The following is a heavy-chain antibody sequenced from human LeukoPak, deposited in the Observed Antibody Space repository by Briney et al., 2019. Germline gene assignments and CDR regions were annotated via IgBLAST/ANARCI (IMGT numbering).Heavy chain of an antibody. CDR1: GFTFDDYA. CDR2: ISWNSGSI. J-gene: IGHJ4*02. Sequence: PGRSLRLSCAASGFTFDDYAMHWVRQAPGKGLEWVSGISWNSGSIGYADSVKGRFTISRDNAKNSLYLQMNSLRAEDTALYYCAKDYGGRYRTGVDYWGQGTLVTVSS. CDR3: AKDYGGRYRTGVDY. D-gene: IGHD4-23*01. V-gene: IGHV3-9*01.